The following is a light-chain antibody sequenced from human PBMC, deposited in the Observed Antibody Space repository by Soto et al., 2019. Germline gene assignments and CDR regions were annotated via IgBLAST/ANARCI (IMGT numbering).Light chain of an antibody. Sequence: EIVMTQSPATLSVSPRERATLSCRASQSVSSNLAWYQQKPGQAPRLLIYGASTRATGIPAKFSGGGSGTEFTLTISSLQSEDFAIYYCQQYKNGWTFGQGTKVDIK. J-gene: IGKJ1*01. V-gene: IGKV3-15*01. CDR1: QSVSSN. CDR3: QQYKNGWT. CDR2: GAS.